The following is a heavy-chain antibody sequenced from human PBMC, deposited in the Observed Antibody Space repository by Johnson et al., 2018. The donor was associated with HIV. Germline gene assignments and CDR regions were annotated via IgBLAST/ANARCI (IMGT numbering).Heavy chain of an antibody. V-gene: IGHV3-30*04. J-gene: IGHJ3*02. CDR3: ARDGTFGYGDYVGRAFDI. Sequence: QVQLVESGGGVVQPGRSLRLSCAASGFTFSSYAMHWVRQAPGKGLEWVAVISYDGSNKYYADSVKGRFTISRDNYKNTLYLQMNSLRAEDTAVYYCARDGTFGYGDYVGRAFDIWGQGTMVTVSS. CDR1: GFTFSSYA. CDR2: ISYDGSNK. D-gene: IGHD4-17*01.